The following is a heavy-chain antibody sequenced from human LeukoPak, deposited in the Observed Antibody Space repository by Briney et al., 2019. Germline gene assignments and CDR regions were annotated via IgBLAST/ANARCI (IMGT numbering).Heavy chain of an antibody. CDR2: IYYSGST. D-gene: IGHD5-18*01. CDR3: AVLRGYSYGSYFDY. CDR1: GGSISSGDYY. Sequence: SETLSLTCTVSGGSISSGDYYWSWIRQPPGKGLEWIGYIYYSGSTYSNPSLKSRVTISVDTSKNRFSLKLSSVTAADTAVYYCAVLRGYSYGSYFDYWGQGTLVTVSS. V-gene: IGHV4-30-4*02. J-gene: IGHJ4*02.